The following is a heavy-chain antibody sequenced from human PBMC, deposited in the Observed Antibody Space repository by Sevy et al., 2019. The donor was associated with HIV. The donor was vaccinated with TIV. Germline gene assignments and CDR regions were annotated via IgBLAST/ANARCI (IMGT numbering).Heavy chain of an antibody. CDR1: GYTVTDYY. Sequence: ASVKVSCKASGYTVTDYYLHWVRQAPGQGLEWMGWSNPNNGGTEYAQRFQGRVAMTRDTSISTVYMELSRLRSDDTAVYYCARASHVSGSYTNDYWGQRTLVTVSS. D-gene: IGHD3-10*01. J-gene: IGHJ4*02. CDR3: ARASHVSGSYTNDY. CDR2: SNPNNGGT. V-gene: IGHV1-2*02.